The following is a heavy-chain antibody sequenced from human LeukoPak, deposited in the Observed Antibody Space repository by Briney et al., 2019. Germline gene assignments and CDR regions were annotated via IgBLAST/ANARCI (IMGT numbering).Heavy chain of an antibody. V-gene: IGHV4-30-4*08. CDR1: GGSISSGDYY. CDR2: IYYGGST. J-gene: IGHJ5*02. D-gene: IGHD2-2*01. CDR3: ARGSHVSNIVVVPAAPRFDP. Sequence: SQTLSLTCTVSGGSISSGDYYWSWIRQPPGKGLEWIGYIYYGGSTYYNPSLKSRVTISVDTSKNQFSLKLSSVTAADTAVYYCARGSHVSNIVVVPAAPRFDPWGQGTLVTVSS.